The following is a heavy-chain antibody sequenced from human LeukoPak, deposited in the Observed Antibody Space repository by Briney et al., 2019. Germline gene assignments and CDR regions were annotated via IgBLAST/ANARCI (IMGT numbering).Heavy chain of an antibody. CDR1: GGSISSYY. Sequence: SETLSLTCTVSGGSISSYYWSWIRQPPGKGLEWIGYIYYSGSTNYNPSLKSRVTISLDTSKNQFSLRVSSVTAADTAVYYCARDVRQYYGDYVGGFDYWGQGTLVTVSS. CDR3: ARDVRQYYGDYVGGFDY. V-gene: IGHV4-59*01. J-gene: IGHJ4*02. D-gene: IGHD4-17*01. CDR2: IYYSGST.